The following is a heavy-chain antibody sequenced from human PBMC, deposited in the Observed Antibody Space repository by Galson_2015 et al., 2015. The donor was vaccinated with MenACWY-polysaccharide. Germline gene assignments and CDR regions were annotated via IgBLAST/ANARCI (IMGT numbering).Heavy chain of an antibody. V-gene: IGHV3-74*01. CDR2: INSDGSRT. Sequence: SLRLSCAASGFTFSSYWMHWVRHAPGKGLVWVSRINSDGSRTSYADSVKGRFTISRENAKKTLYLQMNSLRAEDTAVYYCARSGSWRWYYYYGMDVWGQGTTVTVSS. D-gene: IGHD3-3*01. J-gene: IGHJ6*02. CDR1: GFTFSSYW. CDR3: ARSGSWRWYYYYGMDV.